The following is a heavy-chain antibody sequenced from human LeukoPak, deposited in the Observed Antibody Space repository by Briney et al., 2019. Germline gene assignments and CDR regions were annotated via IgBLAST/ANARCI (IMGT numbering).Heavy chain of an antibody. J-gene: IGHJ1*01. CDR3: ARAESSGWSIFQH. D-gene: IGHD6-19*01. V-gene: IGHV3-73*01. CDR2: IRSKANSYAT. CDR1: GFTFSGSA. Sequence: GGSLRLSCAASGFTFSGSAMHWVRQASGKGLEWVGRIRSKANSYATAYAASVKGRFTISRDDSKNTAYLQMNSLRAEDTAVYYCARAESSGWSIFQHWGQGTLVTVSS.